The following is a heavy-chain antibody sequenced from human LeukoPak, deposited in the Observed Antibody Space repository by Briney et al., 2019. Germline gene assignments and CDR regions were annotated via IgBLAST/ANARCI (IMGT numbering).Heavy chain of an antibody. CDR1: GFTFSSYW. CDR2: INSDGNST. D-gene: IGHD3-22*01. CDR3: TKDRPNYYETNGHYYRRDGDY. J-gene: IGHJ4*02. Sequence: GGSLRLSCAASGFTFSSYWMHWVRQAPGKGLVWVSRINSDGNSTNYADSVKGRFIISRDNSRNTLYLQMNSLRAEDTAIYYCTKDRPNYYETNGHYYRRDGDYWGQGTLVTVSS. V-gene: IGHV3-74*01.